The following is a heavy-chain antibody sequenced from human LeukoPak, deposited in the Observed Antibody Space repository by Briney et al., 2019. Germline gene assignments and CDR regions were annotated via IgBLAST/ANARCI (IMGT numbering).Heavy chain of an antibody. D-gene: IGHD6-19*01. Sequence: KPSETLSLTCAVSGGSISSSNWWSWVRQPPGKGLEWIGEIYHSGSTNYNPSLKSRVTISVDKSKNQFSLKLSSVTAADTAVYYCARLRTGIAVADDYWGQGTLVTVSS. CDR1: GGSISSSNW. CDR2: IYHSGST. J-gene: IGHJ4*02. V-gene: IGHV4-4*02. CDR3: ARLRTGIAVADDY.